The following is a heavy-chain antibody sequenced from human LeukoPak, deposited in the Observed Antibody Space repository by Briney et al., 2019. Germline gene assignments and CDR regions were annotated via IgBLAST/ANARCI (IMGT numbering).Heavy chain of an antibody. CDR2: ISYDGGNR. V-gene: IGHV3-30-3*01. CDR1: GFTFSSYA. J-gene: IGHJ4*02. D-gene: IGHD6-19*01. CDR3: ASPTGYSSGWYFFDY. Sequence: GGSLRLSCAASGFTFSSYAMHWVRQAPGKGLEWVAVISYDGGNRYYADSVKGRFTISRDNSKNTLYLQMNSLRAEDTAVYYCASPTGYSSGWYFFDYWGQGTLVTVSS.